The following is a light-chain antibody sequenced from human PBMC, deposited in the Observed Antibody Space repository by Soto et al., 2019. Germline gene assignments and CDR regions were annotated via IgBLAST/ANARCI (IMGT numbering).Light chain of an antibody. J-gene: IGLJ3*02. CDR2: YDD. CDR1: TSNIVKNT. V-gene: IGLV1-36*01. Sequence: QSVLTQPPSVSAGPGQSVTISCSGSTSNIVKNTVNWYQQLPGEAPKLFIYYDDLLASGVSDRFSGSKSGTSDSLAISGLQSEDEADYYCGAWDDTLNGWVFGGGTKLTVL. CDR3: GAWDDTLNGWV.